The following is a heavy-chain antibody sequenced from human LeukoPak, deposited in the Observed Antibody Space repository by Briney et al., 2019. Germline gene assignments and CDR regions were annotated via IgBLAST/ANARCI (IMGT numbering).Heavy chain of an antibody. CDR2: IYYSGST. J-gene: IGHJ4*02. CDR3: AGYYDILTGYVDY. V-gene: IGHV4-59*08. Sequence: PSETLSLTCTVSGGSLSSYYWSWIRQPPGKGLEWIGYIYYSGSTNYNPSLKSRVTISVDTSKNQFSLKLSSVTAADTAVYYCAGYYDILTGYVDYWGQGTLVTVSS. CDR1: GGSLSSYY. D-gene: IGHD3-9*01.